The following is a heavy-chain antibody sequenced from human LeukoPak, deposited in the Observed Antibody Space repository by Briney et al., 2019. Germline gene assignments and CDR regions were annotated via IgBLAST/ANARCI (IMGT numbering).Heavy chain of an antibody. Sequence: PSETLSLTCPVSGGSISSSSYYWAWLRQPPGKGLEWFGSIYYSGSTYYHPSPKSRVTISLDTSKNHFSLKLTSVTAADTAVYYCTSDDYSDLVNAFDIWGQGTMVTVSS. CDR2: IYYSGST. J-gene: IGHJ3*02. D-gene: IGHD4-17*01. V-gene: IGHV4-39*02. CDR3: TSDDYSDLVNAFDI. CDR1: GGSISSSSYY.